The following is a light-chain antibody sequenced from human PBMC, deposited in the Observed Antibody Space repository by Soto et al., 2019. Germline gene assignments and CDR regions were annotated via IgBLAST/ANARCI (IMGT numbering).Light chain of an antibody. Sequence: EIVLTQSPGTLSLSPGERATLSCRASQSVPRSYLAWYQQKPGQAPRLLIYAASTRVTGIPARFGGSGSGTEFTLTISGLQSEDFAIYYCQQYGSSPQTFGQGTKV. CDR1: QSVPRSY. J-gene: IGKJ1*01. V-gene: IGKV3-20*01. CDR2: AAS. CDR3: QQYGSSPQT.